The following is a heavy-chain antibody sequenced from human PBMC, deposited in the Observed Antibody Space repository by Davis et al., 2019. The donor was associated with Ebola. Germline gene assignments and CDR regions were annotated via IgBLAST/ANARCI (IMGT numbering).Heavy chain of an antibody. CDR1: GGSSSDYY. D-gene: IGHD3-10*01. CDR3: ARGRVGGSGSYHYIDY. V-gene: IGHV4-34*01. CDR2: INHSGST. Sequence: MPSETLSLTFAVHGGSSSDYYWSWIRQPPGKGLEWIGEINHSGSTNYNPSLKSRVTISVDTSKNQFSLKLSSVTAADTAVYYCARGRVGGSGSYHYIDYWGQGTLVTVSS. J-gene: IGHJ4*02.